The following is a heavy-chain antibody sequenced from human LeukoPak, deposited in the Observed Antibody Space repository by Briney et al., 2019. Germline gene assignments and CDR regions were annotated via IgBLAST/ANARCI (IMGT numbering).Heavy chain of an antibody. CDR2: INHSGST. V-gene: IGHV4-34*01. CDR1: GGSFSGYY. J-gene: IGHJ4*02. Sequence: TSETLSLTCAVYGGSFSGYYWSWIRQPPGKGLEWIGEINHSGSTNYNPSLKSRVTISVDTSKNQFSLKLSSVTAADTAVYYCARQGYCSSTSCYNRGFFDYWGQGTLVTVSS. CDR3: ARQGYCSSTSCYNRGFFDY. D-gene: IGHD2-2*01.